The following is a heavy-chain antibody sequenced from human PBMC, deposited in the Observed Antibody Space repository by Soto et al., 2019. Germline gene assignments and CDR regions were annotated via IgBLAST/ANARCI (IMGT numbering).Heavy chain of an antibody. CDR2: IFSDGSNK. Sequence: QVQLVESGGGVVQPGRSLRLSCAASGFTFSNYAMHWVRQAPGKGLEWVAVIFSDGSNKYYADSVKGRFTISRDNSKNTLYQQIKSLRAQDTGGYYCAKSGLRFLYYFDYWRQGTLVTVAS. CDR3: AKSGLRFLYYFDY. CDR1: GFTFSNYA. J-gene: IGHJ4*01. V-gene: IGHV3-30*18. D-gene: IGHD3-3*01.